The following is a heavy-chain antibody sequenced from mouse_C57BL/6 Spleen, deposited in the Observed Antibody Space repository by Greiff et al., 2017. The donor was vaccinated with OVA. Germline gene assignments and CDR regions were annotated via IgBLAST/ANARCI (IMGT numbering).Heavy chain of an antibody. CDR2: IYPGNSDT. CDR1: GYTFTSYW. J-gene: IGHJ2*01. CDR3: TRRPLNWDYFDY. D-gene: IGHD4-1*02. Sequence: VQLQQSGTVLARPGASVKMSCKTSGYTFTSYWMHWVKQRPGQGLEWIGAIYPGNSDTSYNQKFKGKAKLTAVTSASTAYMELSSLTNEDSAVYYCTRRPLNWDYFDYWGQGTTLTVSS. V-gene: IGHV1-5*01.